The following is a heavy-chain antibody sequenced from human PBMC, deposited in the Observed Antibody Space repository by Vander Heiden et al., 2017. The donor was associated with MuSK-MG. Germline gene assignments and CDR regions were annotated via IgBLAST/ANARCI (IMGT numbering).Heavy chain of an antibody. J-gene: IGHJ4*02. D-gene: IGHD6-13*01. V-gene: IGHV3-48*01. CDR1: GFTLSSYS. CDR2: ISSSSSTI. CDR3: ARQRYSPKARDY. Sequence: EVQLVESGGGLVQPGGSLRLSWAASGFTLSSYSMNGVRQAPGKGLEWVSYISSSSSTIYYADSVKGRFTISRDNAKNSLYLQMNSLRAEDTAVYYGARQRYSPKARDYWGQGTLVTVSS.